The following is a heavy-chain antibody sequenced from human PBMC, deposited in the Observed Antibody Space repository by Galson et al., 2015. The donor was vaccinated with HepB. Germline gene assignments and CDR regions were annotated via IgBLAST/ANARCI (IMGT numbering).Heavy chain of an antibody. CDR3: ARSTLYGSYVTSWEYGMDV. Sequence: SVKVSCKASGYTFTSYYMHWVRQAPGQGLEWMGIINPSGGSTSYAQKLQGRVTMTRGTSTSTVYMELSSLRSEDTAVYYCARSTLYGSYVTSWEYGMDVWGQGTTVTVSS. CDR2: INPSGGST. V-gene: IGHV1-46*04. D-gene: IGHD1-26*01. CDR1: GYTFTSYY. J-gene: IGHJ6*02.